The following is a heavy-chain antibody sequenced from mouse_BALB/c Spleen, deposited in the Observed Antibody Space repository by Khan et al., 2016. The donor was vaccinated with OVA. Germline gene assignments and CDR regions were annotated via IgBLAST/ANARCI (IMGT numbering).Heavy chain of an antibody. CDR3: TRLGTTRGWFAY. CDR1: GYTFTTYW. Sequence: QIQLVQSGAELAKPGASVKMSCKASGYTFTTYWMHWVKQRPGQGLEWIGYINPSTGYTEYNQKFKDKATLTADKSSSTAYMQLSSLTSEDSAFYYCTRLGTTRGWFAYWGQGTLVTVSA. J-gene: IGHJ3*01. V-gene: IGHV1-7*01. CDR2: INPSTGYT. D-gene: IGHD2-14*01.